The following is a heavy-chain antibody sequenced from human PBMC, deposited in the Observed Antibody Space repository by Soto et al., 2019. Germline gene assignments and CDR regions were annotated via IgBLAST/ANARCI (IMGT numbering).Heavy chain of an antibody. V-gene: IGHV1-8*01. CDR1: GYTFTSYD. Sequence: ASVKVSCKASGYTFTSYDINWVRQATGQGLEWMGWMNPNSGNTGYAQKFQGRVTMTRNTSISTAYMELSSLRSEDTAVYYCARGRYSSSWYALWGYNWFDPWGQGTLVTVSS. CDR2: MNPNSGNT. D-gene: IGHD6-13*01. CDR3: ARGRYSSSWYALWGYNWFDP. J-gene: IGHJ5*02.